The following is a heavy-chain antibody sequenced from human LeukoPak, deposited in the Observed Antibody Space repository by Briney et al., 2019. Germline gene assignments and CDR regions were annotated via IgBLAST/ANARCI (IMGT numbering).Heavy chain of an antibody. CDR3: XXXXXXXXXGYYPYYFDY. D-gene: IGHD3-22*01. CDR1: GFTFDDYA. J-gene: IGHJ4*02. V-gene: IGHV3-9*01. Sequence: PGGSLRLSCAASGFTFDDYAMHWVRQAPGKGLEWVSGISWSSGSIGYADSVKGRFTISRDNAKNSLYLQMNSLRAEDTALYYXXXXXXXXXXGYYPYYFDYWGRGTLVTVSS. CDR2: ISWSSGSI.